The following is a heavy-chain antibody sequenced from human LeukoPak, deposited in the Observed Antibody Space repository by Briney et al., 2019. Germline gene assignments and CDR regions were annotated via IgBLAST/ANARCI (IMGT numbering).Heavy chain of an antibody. CDR1: GFTFSSYA. CDR3: AKSQHIVVVPAALDY. J-gene: IGHJ4*02. D-gene: IGHD2-2*01. Sequence: GGSLRLSCAASGFTFSSYAMSWVRQAPGKGLEWVAVISYDGSNKYYADSVKGRFTISRDNSKNTLYLQMNSLRAEDTAVYYCAKSQHIVVVPAALDYWGQGTLVTVSS. CDR2: ISYDGSNK. V-gene: IGHV3-30*18.